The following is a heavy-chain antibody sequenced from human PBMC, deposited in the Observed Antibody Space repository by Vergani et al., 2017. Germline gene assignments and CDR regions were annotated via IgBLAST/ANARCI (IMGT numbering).Heavy chain of an antibody. CDR1: GGSISSSSYY. V-gene: IGHV4-39*07. D-gene: IGHD6-13*01. Sequence: QLQLQESGPGLVKPSETLSLTCTVSGGSISSSSYYWGWIRQTPGKGLEWIGRIYYSGSTYYNPSLKSRVTISVDTSKNQFSLKLSSVTAAATAVYYCARDCPPGIAAAAHKGDAFDIWGQGTMVTVSS. J-gene: IGHJ3*02. CDR2: IYYSGST. CDR3: ARDCPPGIAAAAHKGDAFDI.